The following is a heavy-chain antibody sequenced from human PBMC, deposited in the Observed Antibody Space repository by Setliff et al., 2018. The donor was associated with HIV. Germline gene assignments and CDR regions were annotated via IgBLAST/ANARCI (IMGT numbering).Heavy chain of an antibody. CDR2: IYPGDSDT. V-gene: IGHV5-51*01. Sequence: RGESLKISCEGSGYSFTNYWIAWVRQMPGKGLEWMGIIYPGDSDTQYSPSFQGQVTISVDKSISTAYLQWSSLKASDTAMYYCATPISITIGSAFDYWGQGTLVTV. CDR1: GYSFTNYW. D-gene: IGHD3-3*01. CDR3: ATPISITIGSAFDY. J-gene: IGHJ4*02.